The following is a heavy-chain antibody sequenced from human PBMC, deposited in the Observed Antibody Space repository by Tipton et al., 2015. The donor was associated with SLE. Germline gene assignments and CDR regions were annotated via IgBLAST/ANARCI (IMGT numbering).Heavy chain of an antibody. CDR3: ASSSGSYTKGVRAFDI. J-gene: IGHJ3*02. D-gene: IGHD1-26*01. CDR2: IYYSGST. V-gene: IGHV4-39*07. Sequence: TLSLTCTVSGGSISSSSYYWGWIRQPPGKGLEWIGSIYYSGSTNYNPSLKSRVTISVDTSKNQFSLKLSSVTAADTAVYYCASSSGSYTKGVRAFDIWGQGTMVTVSS. CDR1: GGSISSSSYY.